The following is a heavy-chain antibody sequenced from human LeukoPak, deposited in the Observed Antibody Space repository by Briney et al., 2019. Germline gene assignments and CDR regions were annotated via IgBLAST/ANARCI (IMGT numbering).Heavy chain of an antibody. CDR1: GGTFSSYA. D-gene: IGHD3-22*01. J-gene: IGHJ4*02. V-gene: IGHV1-69*01. CDR3: ASDDSSGYYGSAMKSFDY. Sequence: SVKVSCKASGGTFSSYAISWVRQAPGQGLEWMGGIIPIFGTANYAQKFQGRVTITADESTSTAYMELSSLGSEDTAVYYCASDDSSGYYGSAMKSFDYWGQGTLVTVSS. CDR2: IIPIFGTA.